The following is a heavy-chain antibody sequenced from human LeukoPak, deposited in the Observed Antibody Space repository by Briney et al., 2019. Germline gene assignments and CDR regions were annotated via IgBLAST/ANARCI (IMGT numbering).Heavy chain of an antibody. V-gene: IGHV3-30*04. CDR3: ARTNERELDY. J-gene: IGHJ4*02. Sequence: PGGSLRLSCAASGFTFSSYAMHWVRQAPGKGLEWVAVISYDGSNKYYADSVKGRFTISRDNSKNTLYLQMNSLRAEDTAVYYCARTNERELDYWGQGTLVTVSS. CDR1: GFTFSSYA. D-gene: IGHD1-26*01. CDR2: ISYDGSNK.